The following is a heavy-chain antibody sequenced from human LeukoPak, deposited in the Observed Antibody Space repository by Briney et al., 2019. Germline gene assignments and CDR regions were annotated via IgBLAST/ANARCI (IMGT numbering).Heavy chain of an antibody. CDR1: GGSISSSSHY. V-gene: IGHV4-39*07. CDR3: ARDRGRYYLDY. Sequence: SETLSLTCTVSGGSISSSSHYWGWIRQPPGKGLEWIGSIYYSGSTYYNPSLKSRVTISVDTSKNQFSLKLSSVTAADTAVYYCARDRGRYYLDYWGQGTLVTVSS. CDR2: IYYSGST. J-gene: IGHJ4*02. D-gene: IGHD3-10*01.